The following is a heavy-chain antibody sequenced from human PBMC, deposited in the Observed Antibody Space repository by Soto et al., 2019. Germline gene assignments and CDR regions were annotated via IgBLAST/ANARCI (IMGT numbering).Heavy chain of an antibody. J-gene: IGHJ6*03. D-gene: IGHD2-2*01. CDR3: ARSEGSAAASSSYYYYMDV. CDR1: GFTFSSYW. CDR2: INSDGSST. Sequence: GGSLRLSCAASGFTFSSYWMHWVRQAPGKGLVWVSRINSDGSSTSYGDPVKGRLTISRDNAKNTLYLQMNSLRAEDTAVYSCARSEGSAAASSSYYYYMDVWGKGTTVTVSS. V-gene: IGHV3-74*01.